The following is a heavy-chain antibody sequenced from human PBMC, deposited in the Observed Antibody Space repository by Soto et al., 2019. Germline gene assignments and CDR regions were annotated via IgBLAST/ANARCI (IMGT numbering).Heavy chain of an antibody. D-gene: IGHD6-13*01. CDR1: GGSISSGGYY. CDR3: ARDLKSSSSWYGADY. V-gene: IGHV4-31*03. J-gene: IGHJ4*02. Sequence: QVQLQESGPGLVKPSQTLSLTGTVSGGSISSGGYYWSWIRQHPGKGLEWIVYIYYSGSTYYNPSLKRRVTISVDTSKNQFSLKLSSVTAADTAVYYCARDLKSSSSWYGADYWGQGTLVTVSS. CDR2: IYYSGST.